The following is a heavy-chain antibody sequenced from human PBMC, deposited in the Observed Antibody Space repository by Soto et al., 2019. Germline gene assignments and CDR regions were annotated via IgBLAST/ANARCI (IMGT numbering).Heavy chain of an antibody. V-gene: IGHV4-4*02. CDR2: ILHTGSV. CDR3: AGLIGRSRFSRLGH. D-gene: IGHD3-3*01. CDR1: GASISNNYW. J-gene: IGHJ4*02. Sequence: QVHLQESGPGLVKPSGTLSLICDVSGASISNNYWWSWVRQPPGKRLEWIGEILHTGSVNYNPSLKSRVAMSIDKSKNQFSLKLTSVTAADTAVYYCAGLIGRSRFSRLGHWGQGTLVTVSS.